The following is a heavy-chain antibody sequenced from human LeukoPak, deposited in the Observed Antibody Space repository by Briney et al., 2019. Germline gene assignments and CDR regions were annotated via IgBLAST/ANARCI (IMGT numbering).Heavy chain of an antibody. CDR1: GFTFSSYG. D-gene: IGHD3-22*01. V-gene: IGHV3-33*01. CDR3: ARGPYYYDSSGYLDY. Sequence: GGSLRLSCAASGFTFSSYGMHWVRQAPGKGLEWVAVIWYDGSNKYYADSVKGRFTISRDNSKNKLYLQMNSLRAEDTAVYYCARGPYYYDSSGYLDYWGQGTLVTVSS. J-gene: IGHJ4*02. CDR2: IWYDGSNK.